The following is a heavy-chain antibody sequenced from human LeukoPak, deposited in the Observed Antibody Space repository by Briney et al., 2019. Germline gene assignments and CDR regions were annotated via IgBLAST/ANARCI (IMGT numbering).Heavy chain of an antibody. CDR2: ISSSSSYI. CDR1: GFTISSYS. J-gene: IGHJ4*02. Sequence: GGSLRLSCAASGFTISSYSMNWVRQAPGKGLEWVSSISSSSSYIYYADSVKGRFTISRDNAKNSLYLQMNSLRAEDTAVYYCARAPAYYYDSSGLNWGQGTLVTVSS. D-gene: IGHD3-22*01. V-gene: IGHV3-21*01. CDR3: ARAPAYYYDSSGLN.